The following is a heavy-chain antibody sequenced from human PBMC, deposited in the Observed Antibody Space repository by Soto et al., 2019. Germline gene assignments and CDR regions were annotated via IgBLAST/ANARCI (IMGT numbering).Heavy chain of an antibody. CDR1: GSSISSSGYY. D-gene: IGHD2-2*03. V-gene: IGHV4-39*01. CDR2: LYDNVGT. J-gene: IGHJ4*02. CDR3: DRLPSRPWIDY. Sequence: PSKTLSLTCTVSGSSISSSGYYWGWIRQPPGRGLEWIGSLYDNVGTYYSPSLKSRVTISADTSANQFSLMVNSVTAADTAIYYCDRLPSRPWIDYWGQGTLVTVSS.